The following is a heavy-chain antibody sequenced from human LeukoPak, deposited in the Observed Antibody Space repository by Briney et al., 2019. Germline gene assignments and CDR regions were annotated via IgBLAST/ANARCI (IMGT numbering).Heavy chain of an antibody. CDR2: IYYSGST. D-gene: IGHD5-18*01. CDR1: GGSISSGGYY. J-gene: IGHJ4*02. V-gene: IGHV4-31*03. Sequence: PSETLSLTCTVSGGSISSGGYYWSWIRQHPGKGLEWIGYIYYSGSTYYNPSLKSRVTTSVDTSKNQFSLKLSSVTAADTDVYYCASWGYSYGFDYWGQGTLVTVSS. CDR3: ASWGYSYGFDY.